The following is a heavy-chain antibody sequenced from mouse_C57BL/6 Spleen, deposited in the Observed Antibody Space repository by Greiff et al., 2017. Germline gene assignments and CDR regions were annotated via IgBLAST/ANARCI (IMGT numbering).Heavy chain of an antibody. D-gene: IGHD1-1*01. Sequence: EVQLQQSGPELVKPGASVKISCKASGYTFTDYYMNWVKQSHGKSLEWIGDINPNNGGTSYNQKFKGKATLTVDKSSSTAYMELRSLTSEDSAVYYCARGAFTTLGAMDYWGQGTSVTVSS. CDR3: ARGAFTTLGAMDY. CDR2: INPNNGGT. J-gene: IGHJ4*01. CDR1: GYTFTDYY. V-gene: IGHV1-26*01.